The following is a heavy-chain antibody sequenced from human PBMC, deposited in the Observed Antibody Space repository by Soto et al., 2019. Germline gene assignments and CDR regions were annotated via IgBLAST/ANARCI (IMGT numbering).Heavy chain of an antibody. V-gene: IGHV1-3*01. J-gene: IGHJ4*02. D-gene: IGHD5-12*01. CDR2: INAGNGNT. CDR1: GYTFTRYG. Sequence: GASVKVSCKASGYTFTRYGISWGRQAPGQGLEWMGWINAGNGNTKYSQKFQGRVTITRDTSASTTYMELSSLRSEDTAVYYCARVSGYYLPDYWGQGTLVTVS. CDR3: ARVSGYYLPDY.